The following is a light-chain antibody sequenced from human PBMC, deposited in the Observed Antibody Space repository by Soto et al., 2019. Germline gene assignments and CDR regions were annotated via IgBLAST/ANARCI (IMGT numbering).Light chain of an antibody. Sequence: DIVLTQSPLSLPVTPGEPASFSCRSSQSLLHRNGYNYLDWYLQKPGQSPQFLIYFGSHRASGVPDRFSGSGSGTDFTLKISRVEAEDVGVYYCMQALQTPRTFGHGTRLEIK. V-gene: IGKV2-28*01. CDR3: MQALQTPRT. CDR2: FGS. J-gene: IGKJ5*01. CDR1: QSLLHRNGYNY.